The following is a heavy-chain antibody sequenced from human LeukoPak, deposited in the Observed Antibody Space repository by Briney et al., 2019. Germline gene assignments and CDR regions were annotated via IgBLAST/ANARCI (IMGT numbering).Heavy chain of an antibody. D-gene: IGHD3-10*01. V-gene: IGHV3-23*01. CDR3: ARAAMVRGVDYFDY. CDR2: ISSSGGAT. CDR1: GFTFSSYS. J-gene: IGHJ4*02. Sequence: GGSLRLSWAASGFTFSSYSMSWARQAPGKGLEWVSFISSSGGATYYADSVKGRFTISRDNSKNTLYLQMNSLRVEDTAIYYCARAAMVRGVDYFDYWGQGTLVTVSS.